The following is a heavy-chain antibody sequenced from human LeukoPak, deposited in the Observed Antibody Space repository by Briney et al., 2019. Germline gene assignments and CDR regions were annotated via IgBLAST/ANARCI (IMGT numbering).Heavy chain of an antibody. V-gene: IGHV5-10-1*01. CDR1: GYSFTNYW. J-gene: IGHJ4*02. D-gene: IGHD6-25*01. Sequence: GESLRISCKGSGYSFTNYWISWVRQMPGKGLEWMGRIDPSDSDTNYSPSYQGHVTISADKSVTTAYLQWRSLKASDTAMYYCARFDSTGWNVYWGQGTLVTVYS. CDR3: ARFDSTGWNVY. CDR2: IDPSDSDT.